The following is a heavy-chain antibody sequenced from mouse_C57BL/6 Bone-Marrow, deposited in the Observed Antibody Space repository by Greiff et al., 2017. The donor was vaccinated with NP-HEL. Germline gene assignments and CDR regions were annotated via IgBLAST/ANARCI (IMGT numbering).Heavy chain of an antibody. CDR3: ARKAYYGRSYEFAY. Sequence: QVQLQQPGAELVKPGASVKLSCKASGYTFPTYWMQWVKQRPGQGLKWIGEIDPSDSYTNSNQKFKGKATLTVDTSSSTAYMQLSSLTSEDSAVYYCARKAYYGRSYEFAYWGQGTLVTVSA. V-gene: IGHV1-50*01. CDR2: IDPSDSYT. D-gene: IGHD1-1*01. CDR1: GYTFPTYW. J-gene: IGHJ3*01.